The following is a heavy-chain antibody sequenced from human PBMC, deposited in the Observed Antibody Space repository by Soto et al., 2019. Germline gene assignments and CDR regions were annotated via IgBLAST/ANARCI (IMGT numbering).Heavy chain of an antibody. Sequence: EVQLVESGGGLVQPGGSPRLSCAASGFTFSSYDMHWVRQATGKGLEWVSAIGTAGDTYYPGSVKGRFTISRENAKNSLYLQMNSLRAGDTAVYYCARVARSIEVAGTGYFDYWGQGTLVTVVS. J-gene: IGHJ4*02. CDR1: GFTFSSYD. CDR2: IGTAGDT. CDR3: ARVARSIEVAGTGYFDY. V-gene: IGHV3-13*01. D-gene: IGHD6-19*01.